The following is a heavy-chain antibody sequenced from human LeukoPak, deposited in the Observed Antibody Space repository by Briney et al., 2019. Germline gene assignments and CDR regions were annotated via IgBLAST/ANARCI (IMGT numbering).Heavy chain of an antibody. D-gene: IGHD4-11*01. Sequence: SETLSLTCSVSGGSISSTYYYWGWIRQPPGKGLEWIGSIYFSGNTYYNPSLKSRVTISVGTSENHFSLRLSSVTAADTAVYYCASLNNDYLFDFENWGQGTLVTVSS. J-gene: IGHJ4*02. CDR2: IYFSGNT. V-gene: IGHV4-39*07. CDR3: ASLNNDYLFDFEN. CDR1: GGSISSTYYY.